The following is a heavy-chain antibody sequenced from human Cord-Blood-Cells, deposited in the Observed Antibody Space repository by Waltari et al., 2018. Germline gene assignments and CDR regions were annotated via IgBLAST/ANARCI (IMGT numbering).Heavy chain of an antibody. CDR2: INHIGST. Sequence: QVQLQQWGAGLLKPSETLSLTCAVYGGSFSGYYWSWIRQPPGKGLEWIGEINHIGSTNYNPSLKSRVTISVDTSKNQFSLKLSSVTAADTAVYYCARVGYYDSSGYHGDYWGQGTLVTVSS. CDR3: ARVGYYDSSGYHGDY. V-gene: IGHV4-34*01. J-gene: IGHJ4*02. CDR1: GGSFSGYY. D-gene: IGHD3-22*01.